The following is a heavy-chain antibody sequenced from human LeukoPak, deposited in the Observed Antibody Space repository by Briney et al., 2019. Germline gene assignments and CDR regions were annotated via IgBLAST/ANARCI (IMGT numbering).Heavy chain of an antibody. CDR3: ARGGYYDGSGYWNWYFDP. J-gene: IGHJ2*01. Sequence: GGSLRLSCAASGFTFSSYGMHWVRQAPGKGLEWVAVIWYDGSNKYYADSVKGRFTISRDNSKNTLYLQMNSLRAEDTAVYYCARGGYYDGSGYWNWYFDPWGRGTLVTVSS. CDR1: GFTFSSYG. D-gene: IGHD3-22*01. CDR2: IWYDGSNK. V-gene: IGHV3-33*01.